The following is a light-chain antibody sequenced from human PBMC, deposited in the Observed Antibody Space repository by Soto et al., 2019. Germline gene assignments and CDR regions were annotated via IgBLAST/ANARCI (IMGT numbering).Light chain of an antibody. V-gene: IGLV2-14*03. CDR3: SSYTGTTTLVI. J-gene: IGLJ2*01. CDR2: DVS. Sequence: QSALTQPASVSGSPGQSIAISCTVTSSDVGAHNYVSWYQQHPGKAPKLMIYDVSNRPSGVSTRFSVFKSGNTASLTISGLQAEDEADYYCSSYTGTTTLVIFGGGTKVTVL. CDR1: SSDVGAHNY.